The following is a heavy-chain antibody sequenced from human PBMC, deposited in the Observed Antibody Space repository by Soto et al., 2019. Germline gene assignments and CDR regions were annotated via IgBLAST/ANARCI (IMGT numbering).Heavy chain of an antibody. CDR3: ATDRGSGSRYYYYGMDV. Sequence: ASVKVSCKVSGYTLTELSMHWVRQAPGKGLEWMGGFDPEDGETIYAQKFQGRVTMTEDTSTDTAYMELSSLRSEDTAVYYCATDRGSGSRYYYYGMDVWGQGTTVTVSS. J-gene: IGHJ6*02. D-gene: IGHD1-26*01. CDR2: FDPEDGET. CDR1: GYTLTELS. V-gene: IGHV1-24*01.